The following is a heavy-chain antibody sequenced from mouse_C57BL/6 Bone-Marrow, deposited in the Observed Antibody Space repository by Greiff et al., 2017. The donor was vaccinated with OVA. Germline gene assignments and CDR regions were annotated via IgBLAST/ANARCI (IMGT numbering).Heavy chain of an antibody. Sequence: DVMLVESGGGLVQPGESLKLSCESNEYEFPSHDMSWVRKTPEKRLELVAAINSDGGSTYYPDTMERRFIISRDNTKKTLYLQMSSLRSEDTALYYCARSMVTTGGSLAMDYWGQGTSVTVSS. CDR3: ARSMVTTGGSLAMDY. V-gene: IGHV5-2*01. CDR1: EYEFPSHD. CDR2: INSDGGST. D-gene: IGHD2-2*01. J-gene: IGHJ4*01.